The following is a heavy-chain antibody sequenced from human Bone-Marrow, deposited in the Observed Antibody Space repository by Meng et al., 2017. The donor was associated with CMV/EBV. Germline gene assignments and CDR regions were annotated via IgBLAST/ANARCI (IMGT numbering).Heavy chain of an antibody. J-gene: IGHJ6*02. CDR3: ARGRYCSSTSCYYYYGMDV. V-gene: IGHV3-53*05. CDR1: GFTVSSNY. CDR2: IYSGGST. D-gene: IGHD2-2*01. Sequence: GESLKISCAASGFTVSSNYMSWVRQAPGKGLEWVSVIYSGGSTYYADSVKGRFTISRDNSKNTLYLQMNSLRAEDTAVYYCARGRYCSSTSCYYYYGMDVWGQGTTVTISS.